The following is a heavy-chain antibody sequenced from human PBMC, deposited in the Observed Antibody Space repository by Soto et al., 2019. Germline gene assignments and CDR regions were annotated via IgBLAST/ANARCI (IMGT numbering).Heavy chain of an antibody. CDR2: IIPLFGTA. CDR3: ARATTVTTGRLFDP. CDR1: GGTFSSYA. V-gene: IGHV1-69*01. Sequence: QVQLVQSGAEVKKPGSSVKVSCKASGGTFSSYAISWVRQAPGQGLEWMGGIIPLFGTANYAQKFQGRVTITADESTSTAYMELGSLRSEDTAVYYCARATTVTTGRLFDPWGQGTLVTVSS. J-gene: IGHJ5*02. D-gene: IGHD4-17*01.